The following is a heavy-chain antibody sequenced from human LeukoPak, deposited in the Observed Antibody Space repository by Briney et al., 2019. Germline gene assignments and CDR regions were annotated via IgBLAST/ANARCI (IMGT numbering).Heavy chain of an antibody. CDR2: MNPNSGST. D-gene: IGHD3-10*01. CDR1: GYTFTSYD. V-gene: IGHV1-2*02. CDR3: ARGSDPDAFDI. J-gene: IGHJ3*02. Sequence: ASVKVSCKASGYTFTSYDINWVRQATGQGLEWMGWMNPNSGSTNYAQKFQGRVTMTRDTSISTAYMELSRLRSDDTAVYYCARGSDPDAFDIWGQGTMVTVSS.